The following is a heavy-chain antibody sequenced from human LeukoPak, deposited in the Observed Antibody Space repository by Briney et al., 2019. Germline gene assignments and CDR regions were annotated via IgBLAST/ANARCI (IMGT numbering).Heavy chain of an antibody. CDR2: ISSSGSTM. CDR1: GLTVSSNY. CDR3: ARDTLGEGEDANYAVYYFDY. V-gene: IGHV3-48*04. Sequence: GGSLRLSCAASGLTVSSNYMNWVRQAPGKGLEWVSYISSSGSTMYYADSVKGRFTIYRDNGKNSLDLQMNSMRADDTAVYYCARDTLGEGEDANYAVYYFDYWGQGTVVTVSS. J-gene: IGHJ4*02. D-gene: IGHD4/OR15-4a*01.